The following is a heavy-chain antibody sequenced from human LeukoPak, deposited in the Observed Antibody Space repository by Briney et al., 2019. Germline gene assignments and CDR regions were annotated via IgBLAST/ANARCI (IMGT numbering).Heavy chain of an antibody. V-gene: IGHV4-59*12. D-gene: IGHD3-3*01. CDR1: GGSISSYY. Sequence: PSETLSLTCTVSGGSISSYYWSWIRQPPGRGLEWIGYIYYSGSTNYNPSLKSRVTISVDTSKNQFSLKLSSVAAADTAVYYCAREPRFSPDDAFDIWGQGTMVTVSS. CDR2: IYYSGST. CDR3: AREPRFSPDDAFDI. J-gene: IGHJ3*02.